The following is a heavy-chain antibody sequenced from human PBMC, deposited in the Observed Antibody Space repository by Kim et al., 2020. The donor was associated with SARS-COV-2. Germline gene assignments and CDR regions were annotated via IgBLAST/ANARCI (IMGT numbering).Heavy chain of an antibody. CDR3: ARVVLGYCSGSSCSDY. D-gene: IGHD2-2*01. J-gene: IGHJ4*02. V-gene: IGHV3-74*01. Sequence: SVKGRFTISRDNAKNTLYLQMNSLGAEDTAVYYCARVVLGYCSGSSCSDYWGQGTLVTVSS.